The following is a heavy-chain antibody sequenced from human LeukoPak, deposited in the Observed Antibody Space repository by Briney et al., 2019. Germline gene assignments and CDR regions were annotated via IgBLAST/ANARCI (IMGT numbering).Heavy chain of an antibody. V-gene: IGHV3-7*01. Sequence: GGSLRLSCAASGFTFSSYWMSWVRQAPGKGLEWVADIKQDGSEKYYVDSVKGRFTISRDNAKNSLYLQMNSLRAEDTAVYYCASSVVLDYYDSSGYYYYFDYWGQGTLVTVSS. D-gene: IGHD3-22*01. CDR3: ASSVVLDYYDSSGYYYYFDY. J-gene: IGHJ4*01. CDR2: IKQDGSEK. CDR1: GFTFSSYW.